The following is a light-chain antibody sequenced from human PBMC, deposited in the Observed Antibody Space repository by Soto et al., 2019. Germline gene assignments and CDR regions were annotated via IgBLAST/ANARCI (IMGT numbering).Light chain of an antibody. V-gene: IGLV1-40*01. CDR1: SSNIGSNY. CDR2: SNS. Sequence: QSVLTQPPSASGTPGQRVTVSCSGRSSNIGSNYVYWYQQLPGTAPKLLIYSNSNRPSGVPDRFSGSKSGTSASLAITGLQAEDEADYYCQSYDSSLSGWVFGGGTKLTVL. J-gene: IGLJ3*02. CDR3: QSYDSSLSGWV.